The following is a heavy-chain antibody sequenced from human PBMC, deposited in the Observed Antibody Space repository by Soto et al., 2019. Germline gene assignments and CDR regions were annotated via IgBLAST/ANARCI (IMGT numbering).Heavy chain of an antibody. CDR2: ISGSGGGT. D-gene: IGHD6-19*01. CDR1: GFTCSSYA. J-gene: IGHJ4*02. CDR3: AKLTSSGWYPRAYFDY. V-gene: IGHV3-23*01. Sequence: GGSLRLSCAASGFTCSSYAMSWVRQAPGKGLEWVSAISGSGGGTYYADSVKGRFTISRDNSKNTLYLQMNSLRAEDTAVYYCAKLTSSGWYPRAYFDYWGQGTLVTVSS.